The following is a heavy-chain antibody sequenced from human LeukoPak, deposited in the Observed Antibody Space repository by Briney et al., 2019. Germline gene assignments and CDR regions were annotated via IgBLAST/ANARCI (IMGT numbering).Heavy chain of an antibody. J-gene: IGHJ3*02. D-gene: IGHD4-17*01. CDR2: INPSGGST. CDR1: GYTFTSYY. CDR3: ARGDDYGDQRVGAFDI. V-gene: IGHV1-46*01. Sequence: PGASVKVSCKASGYTFTSYYMHWVRQAPGQGLEWMGIINPSGGSTSYAQKFQGRVTITADKSTSTAYMELSSLRSEDTAVYHCARGDDYGDQRVGAFDIWGQGTMVTVSS.